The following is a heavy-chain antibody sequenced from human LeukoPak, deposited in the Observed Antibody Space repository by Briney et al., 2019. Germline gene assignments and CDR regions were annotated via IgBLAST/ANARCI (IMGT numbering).Heavy chain of an antibody. CDR3: VKGGQNYDFWRFDY. CDR2: ISGTGGST. V-gene: IGHV3-23*01. J-gene: IGHJ4*02. CDR1: GFRFSRYA. D-gene: IGHD3-3*01. Sequence: GGSLRLSCGAPGFRFSRYAMSWVRQAPGKGLEWVSSISGTGGSTYFKAPVKGQSPTSKDNSRSTLILQMNILGTNDTALYYCVKGGQNYDFWRFDYWGQGTLVTASS.